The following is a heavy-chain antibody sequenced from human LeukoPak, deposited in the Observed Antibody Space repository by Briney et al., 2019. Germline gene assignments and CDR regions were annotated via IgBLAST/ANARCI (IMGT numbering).Heavy chain of an antibody. V-gene: IGHV1-2*02. D-gene: IGHD4-23*01. J-gene: IGHJ5*02. Sequence: ASVKVSYKASGYTFTGYYMNWVRQAPGQGLEWMGWINPNNGGTNYAQDFHGRVTMTRDTSISTAYMELSRLRSDDTAVYYCARAGDSGNLAWGQGTLVTVSS. CDR3: ARAGDSGNLA. CDR2: INPNNGGT. CDR1: GYTFTGYY.